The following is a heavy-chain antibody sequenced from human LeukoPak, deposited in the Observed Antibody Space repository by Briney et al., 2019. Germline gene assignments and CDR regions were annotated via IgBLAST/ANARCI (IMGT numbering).Heavy chain of an antibody. V-gene: IGHV3-21*01. CDR2: ISSSSSYI. CDR3: ARCGVNDAFDI. J-gene: IGHJ3*02. CDR1: GFTFSSYS. D-gene: IGHD1-26*01. Sequence: GGSLRLSCAASGFTFSSYSMNWVRQAPWKGLEWVSSISSSSSYIYYADSVKGRFSISRDNAKNSLYLQMNSLRAEDTAVYYCARCGVNDAFDIWGQGTMVTVSS.